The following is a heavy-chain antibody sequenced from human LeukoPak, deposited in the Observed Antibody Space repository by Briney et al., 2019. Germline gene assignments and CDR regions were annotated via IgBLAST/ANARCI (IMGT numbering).Heavy chain of an antibody. CDR3: TKDREGAPFDY. CDR2: IWYDGGNK. CDR1: GFTFSSYA. J-gene: IGHJ4*02. V-gene: IGHV3-33*06. D-gene: IGHD1-26*01. Sequence: GGSLRLSCAASGFTFSSYAMHWVRQAPGKGLEWVSVIWYDGGNKYYADSVKGRFTISRDNSKNTLYLQMNSLRAEDTAVYYCTKDREGAPFDYWGQGTLVTVSS.